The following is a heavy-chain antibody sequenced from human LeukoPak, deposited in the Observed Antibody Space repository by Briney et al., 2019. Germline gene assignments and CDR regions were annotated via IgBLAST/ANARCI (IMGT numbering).Heavy chain of an antibody. CDR2: IWYDGSNK. V-gene: IGHV3-33*06. CDR3: AKDPSGYYLLYYFDY. Sequence: GRSLRLSCAASGFTFSSYGMHWVRQAPGKGLEWVAVIWYDGSNKYYADSVKGRFTISRDNSKNTLYLQMNSLRAEDTAVYYCAKDPSGYYLLYYFDYWGQGTLVTVSS. D-gene: IGHD3-22*01. J-gene: IGHJ4*02. CDR1: GFTFSSYG.